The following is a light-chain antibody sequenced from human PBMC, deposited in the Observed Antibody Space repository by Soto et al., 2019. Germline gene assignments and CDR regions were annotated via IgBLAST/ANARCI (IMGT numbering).Light chain of an antibody. CDR3: QQYGSSPT. Sequence: EVVLTQSPATLSVSPGERATLSCGASQSVSSSYLAWYQQKPGQAPRLIIYGASSRATGIPDRFSGSGSGTDFTLTISRLEPEDFAVYYCQQYGSSPTFGQGTKVDI. V-gene: IGKV3-20*01. CDR2: GAS. CDR1: QSVSSSY. J-gene: IGKJ1*01.